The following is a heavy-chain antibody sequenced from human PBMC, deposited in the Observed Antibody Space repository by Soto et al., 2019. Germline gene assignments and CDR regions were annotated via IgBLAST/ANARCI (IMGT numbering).Heavy chain of an antibody. CDR3: ARDREWELEHWFDP. CDR1: GYTFTGYY. Sequence: GPSVKVSCKASGYTFTGYYMHWVRQAPGQGLEWMGWINPNSGGTNYAQKFQGWVTMTRDTSISTAYMELSRLRSDDTAVYYCARDREWELEHWFDPWGQGTLVTVSS. D-gene: IGHD1-26*01. V-gene: IGHV1-2*04. CDR2: INPNSGGT. J-gene: IGHJ5*02.